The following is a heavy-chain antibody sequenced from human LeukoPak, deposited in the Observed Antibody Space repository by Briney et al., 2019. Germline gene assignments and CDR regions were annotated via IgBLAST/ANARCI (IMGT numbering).Heavy chain of an antibody. D-gene: IGHD4-17*01. J-gene: IGHJ3*02. CDR3: ARDPPRRSTVTTADAFDI. Sequence: SETLSLTCAVYGGSFSGYYWSWIRQPPGKGLEWIGEINHSGSTNYNPSLKSRVTISVDTSKNQFSLKLSSVTAADTAVYYCARDPPRRSTVTTADAFDIWGPGTMVTVSS. V-gene: IGHV4-34*01. CDR1: GGSFSGYY. CDR2: INHSGST.